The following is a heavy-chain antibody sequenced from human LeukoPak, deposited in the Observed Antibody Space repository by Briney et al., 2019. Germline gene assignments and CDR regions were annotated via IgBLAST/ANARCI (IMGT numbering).Heavy chain of an antibody. J-gene: IGHJ4*02. D-gene: IGHD1-26*01. CDR3: ARLLLRTLKWELPDY. Sequence: SETLSLTFTVFGASISSTNFYWGWIRPPPGKGLEWIGNIYYSGNTYYNPSLKSRVTISVDTSKNQFSLKLSSVTAADTAVYYCARLLLRTLKWELPDYWGQGTLVTVSS. CDR2: IYYSGNT. V-gene: IGHV4-39*01. CDR1: GASISSTNFY.